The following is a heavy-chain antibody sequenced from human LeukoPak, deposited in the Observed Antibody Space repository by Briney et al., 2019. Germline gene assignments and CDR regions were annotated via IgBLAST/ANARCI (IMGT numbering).Heavy chain of an antibody. CDR3: ARGTYYYDSSGYYIWPFDI. J-gene: IGHJ3*02. Sequence: SVKVSCKASGGTFSSYAISWVRQAPGQGLEWMGGIIPIFGTANYAQKFQGRVTITTDESTSTAYMGLSSLRSEDTAVYYCARGTYYYDSSGYYIWPFDIWGQGTMVTVSS. CDR2: IIPIFGTA. D-gene: IGHD3-22*01. V-gene: IGHV1-69*05. CDR1: GGTFSSYA.